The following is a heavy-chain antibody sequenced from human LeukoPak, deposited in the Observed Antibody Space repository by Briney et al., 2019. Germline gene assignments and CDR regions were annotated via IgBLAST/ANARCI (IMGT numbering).Heavy chain of an antibody. V-gene: IGHV3-33*01. D-gene: IGHD6-13*01. J-gene: IGHJ3*02. CDR2: IWYDGSNE. CDR1: GFTFSSYG. Sequence: GGSLRLSCAASGFTFSSYGMHWVRQAPGKGLEWVAVIWYDGSNEYYADSVKGRFTISRDNSKNTLYLQMNSLRAEDTAVYYCARDQYSSSWYGGAAFDIWGQGTMVTVSS. CDR3: ARDQYSSSWYGGAAFDI.